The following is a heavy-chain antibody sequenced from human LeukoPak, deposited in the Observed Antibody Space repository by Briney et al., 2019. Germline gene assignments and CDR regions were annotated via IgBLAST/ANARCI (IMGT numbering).Heavy chain of an antibody. D-gene: IGHD3-10*01. CDR2: ISAYNGNT. J-gene: IGHJ5*02. Sequence: ASVKVSCKASGYTFTCYGISWVRQAPGQGLEWMGWISAYNGNTNYAQKLQGRVTMTTDTSTSTAYMELRSLRSDDTAVYYCARDRGQILWFGELYPWGQGTLVTVSS. V-gene: IGHV1-18*01. CDR3: ARDRGQILWFGELYP. CDR1: GYTFTCYG.